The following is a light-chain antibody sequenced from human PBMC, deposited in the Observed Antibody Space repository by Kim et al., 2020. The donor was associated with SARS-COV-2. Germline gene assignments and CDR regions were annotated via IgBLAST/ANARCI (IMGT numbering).Light chain of an antibody. CDR1: QSLNIW. CDR3: QEYKSNSWT. Sequence: DIQMTQSPSTLSASVGDRVTITCRASQSLNIWLAWYQQKPGKAPNLLIYDASILESGVPSRFSGSGSGTEFTLTISGQQPDDFATYYCQEYKSNSWTFGQGTKVDIK. CDR2: DAS. V-gene: IGKV1-5*01. J-gene: IGKJ1*01.